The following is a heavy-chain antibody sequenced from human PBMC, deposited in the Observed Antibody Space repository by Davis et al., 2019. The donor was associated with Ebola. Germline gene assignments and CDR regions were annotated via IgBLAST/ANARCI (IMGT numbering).Heavy chain of an antibody. J-gene: IGHJ4*02. CDR1: GFTFSSYG. CDR2: IWYDGSNK. Sequence: PGGSLRLSCAASGFTFSSYGMHWVRQAPGKGLEWVAVIWYDGSNKYYADSVKGRFTISRDNSKNTLYLQMNSLRAEDTAVYYCARSGDYSNYDSFDYWGQGTLVTVSS. D-gene: IGHD4-11*01. V-gene: IGHV3-33*01. CDR3: ARSGDYSNYDSFDY.